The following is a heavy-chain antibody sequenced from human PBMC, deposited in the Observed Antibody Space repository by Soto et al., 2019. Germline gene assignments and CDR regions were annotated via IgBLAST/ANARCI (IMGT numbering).Heavy chain of an antibody. CDR2: MFSGGNT. CDR1: GLTVSSTY. Sequence: EVQLVESGGGLIQPGGSLRLSCAASGLTVSSTYMSWVRQAPGKGLEWVSIMFSGGNTYYADSVKGRFTISRDKSKNTLYLQMNDLRAEDTAVYYCARDQQDFWGQGTLVTVSS. J-gene: IGHJ4*02. CDR3: ARDQQDF. V-gene: IGHV3-53*01.